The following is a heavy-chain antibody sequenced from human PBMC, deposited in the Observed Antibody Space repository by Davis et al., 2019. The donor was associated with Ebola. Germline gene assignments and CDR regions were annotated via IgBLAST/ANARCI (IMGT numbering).Heavy chain of an antibody. J-gene: IGHJ4*02. Sequence: PSETLSLTCAVYGGSFSGYYWSWIRQPPGKGLEWIGEIDHSGSTNYNPSLKSRVTISVDTSKNQFSLKLRSVTAADTAVYYCARDVSSGGYWGQGTLVTVSS. CDR1: GGSFSGYY. D-gene: IGHD3-10*01. V-gene: IGHV4-34*01. CDR2: IDHSGST. CDR3: ARDVSSGGY.